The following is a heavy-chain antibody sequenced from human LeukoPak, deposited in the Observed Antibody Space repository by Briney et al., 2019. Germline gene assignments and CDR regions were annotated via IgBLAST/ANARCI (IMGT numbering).Heavy chain of an antibody. V-gene: IGHV3-74*01. CDR1: GFIFSTYW. CDR2: INRDGSST. J-gene: IGHJ5*02. CDR3: AKAWASPVFRFLTWLDP. D-gene: IGHD3-3*01. Sequence: PGGSLRLSCAASGFIFSTYWMHWVRQVPGKGLAWVSRINRDGSSTSYADSVKGRFTISRDNAKNTLYLQMNSLRAEDTAVYYCAKAWASPVFRFLTWLDPWGQGTLVTVSS.